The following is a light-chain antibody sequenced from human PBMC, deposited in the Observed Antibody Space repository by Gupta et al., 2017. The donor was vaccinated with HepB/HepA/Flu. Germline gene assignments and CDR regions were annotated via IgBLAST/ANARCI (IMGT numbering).Light chain of an antibody. V-gene: IGLV2-11*01. CDR2: DVN. CDR3: CAYAGTDTPFL. Sequence: QSALTQPRSVSGSPGQSVTISCTGTSNDIGRYNYVSWYQQHPGKAPKLMISDVNKRTSGVPDRFSGSKSGSTASLTFTGLQAEDEADYYCCAYAGTDTPFLFGGGTRLTVL. J-gene: IGLJ2*01. CDR1: SNDIGRYNY.